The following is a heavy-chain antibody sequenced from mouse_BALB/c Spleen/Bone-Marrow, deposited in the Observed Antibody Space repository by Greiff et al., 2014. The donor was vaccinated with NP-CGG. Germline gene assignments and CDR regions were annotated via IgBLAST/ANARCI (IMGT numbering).Heavy chain of an antibody. CDR1: GFSLTSYG. Sequence: VQGVESGPGLVAPSQSLSITCTVSGFSLTSYGVHWVRQPPGKGLEWLRVIWAGGSTNYNSALMSRLSISKGNSKSQVFLKMNSLQTDDTAMYYCARDRGGSYWGQGTLVTVSA. CDR3: ARDRGGSY. J-gene: IGHJ3*01. V-gene: IGHV2-9*02. CDR2: IWAGGST.